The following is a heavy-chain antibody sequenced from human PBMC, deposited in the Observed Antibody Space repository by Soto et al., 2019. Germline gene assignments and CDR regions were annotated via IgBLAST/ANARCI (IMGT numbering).Heavy chain of an antibody. CDR2: IYYSGST. D-gene: IGHD6-6*01. V-gene: IGHV4-59*01. CDR1: GGSISSYY. Sequence: SETLSLTCTVSGGSISSYYWSWIRQPPGKGLEWIGYIYYSGSTNYNPSLKNRVTISVDTSKNQFSLKLSSVTAADTAVYYCARDGLSSIAAPWAFDYWGQGTLVTVSS. CDR3: ARDGLSSIAAPWAFDY. J-gene: IGHJ4*02.